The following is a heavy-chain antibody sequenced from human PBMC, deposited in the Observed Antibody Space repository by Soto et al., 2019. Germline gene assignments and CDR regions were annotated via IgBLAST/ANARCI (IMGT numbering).Heavy chain of an antibody. CDR3: ARDEEYYYDSSGYYDY. J-gene: IGHJ4*02. D-gene: IGHD3-22*01. V-gene: IGHV3-30-3*01. CDR2: ISYDGSNK. Sequence: GESLKISCAASGFTFSSYAMHWVRQAPGKGLEWVAVISYDGSNKYYADSVKGRFTISRDNSKNTLYLQMNSLRAEDTAVYYCARDEEYYYDSSGYYDYWGQGXLVTVSS. CDR1: GFTFSSYA.